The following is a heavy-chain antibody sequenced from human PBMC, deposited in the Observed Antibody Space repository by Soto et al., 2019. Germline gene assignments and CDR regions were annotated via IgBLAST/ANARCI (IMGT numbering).Heavy chain of an antibody. J-gene: IGHJ4*02. V-gene: IGHV3-20*04. D-gene: IGHD3-3*01. CDR2: INSSGSST. Sequence: PGRSLRLSCAASGFTFDDYGMSWVRQAPGKGLEWVSGINSSGSSTGYADSVKGRFTISRDNAKNSLYLQMNSLRAEDTAVYYCARDYDFWSGYPDYWGRGTLVTVSS. CDR3: ARDYDFWSGYPDY. CDR1: GFTFDDYG.